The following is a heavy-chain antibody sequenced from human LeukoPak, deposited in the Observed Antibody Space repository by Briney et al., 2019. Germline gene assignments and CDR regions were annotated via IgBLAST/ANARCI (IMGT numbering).Heavy chain of an antibody. CDR3: ARGLHCSSTSCYTYGY. Sequence: ASVKDSCKASGYTFTGYYMHWVRQAPGQGLEWMGWINPNSGGTNYAQKFQGRVTMTRDTSISTAYMELSRPRSDDTAVYYCARGLHCSSTSCYTYGYWGQGTLVTVSS. V-gene: IGHV1-2*02. CDR2: INPNSGGT. D-gene: IGHD2-2*02. CDR1: GYTFTGYY. J-gene: IGHJ4*02.